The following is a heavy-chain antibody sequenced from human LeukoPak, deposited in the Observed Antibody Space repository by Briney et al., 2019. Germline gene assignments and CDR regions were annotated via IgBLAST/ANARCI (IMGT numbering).Heavy chain of an antibody. CDR3: AKGGYFNFEN. Sequence: GGSLRLSCAASGFTFGTHDMQWVRQAPGKGLEWVSGISRNGPKYYSDSVRGRFTISRDNSKDTLYLQMSSLRAEDTAVYYCAKGGYFNFENWGQGTVVSVSS. V-gene: IGHV3-23*01. J-gene: IGHJ3*02. D-gene: IGHD2-2*03. CDR2: ISRNGPK. CDR1: GFTFGTHD.